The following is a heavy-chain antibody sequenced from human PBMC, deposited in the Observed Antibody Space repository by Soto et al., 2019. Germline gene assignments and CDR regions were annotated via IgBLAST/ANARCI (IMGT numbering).Heavy chain of an antibody. D-gene: IGHD3-10*01. CDR3: AKVGRPFGELLPHFDY. J-gene: IGHJ4*02. Sequence: GGSLRLSCAASGFTFSSYGMHWVRQAPGKGLEWVAVISYDGSNKYYADSVKGRFTISRDNSKNTLYLQMNSLRAEDTAVYYCAKVGRPFGELLPHFDYWGQGTLVTVS. V-gene: IGHV3-30*18. CDR1: GFTFSSYG. CDR2: ISYDGSNK.